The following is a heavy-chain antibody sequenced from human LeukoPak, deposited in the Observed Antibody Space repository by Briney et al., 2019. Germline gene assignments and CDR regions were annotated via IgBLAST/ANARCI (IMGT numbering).Heavy chain of an antibody. J-gene: IGHJ3*01. CDR2: IYRSGGT. D-gene: IGHD2-8*01. CDR3: GRHANGDSSAAFDL. V-gene: IGHV4-4*02. CDR1: GDSISDKYW. Sequence: PSGALSLTCAVSGDSISDKYWWRWVRQFPDKGLEWIGEIYRSGGTSYNPSLKSRVTVSIDYSKNQFSLNLRSVTAADTAVYYCGRHANGDSSAAFDLWGQGTMVFVSS.